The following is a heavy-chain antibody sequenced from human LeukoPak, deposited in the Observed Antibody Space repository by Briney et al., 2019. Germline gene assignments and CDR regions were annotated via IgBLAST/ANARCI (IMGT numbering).Heavy chain of an antibody. CDR1: GFTFTSYA. J-gene: IGHJ4*02. CDR3: ANPCSDGVCYPDY. V-gene: IGHV3-23*01. Sequence: GGSPRLSCETSGFTFTSYAVSWVRQAPGKGLEWVSAISAGATTTYYADSVKGRFTISRDDSRNTLYLQMDSLRVEDTAVYYCANPCSDGVCYPDYWGQGTLVTVSS. CDR2: ISAGATTT. D-gene: IGHD2-21*02.